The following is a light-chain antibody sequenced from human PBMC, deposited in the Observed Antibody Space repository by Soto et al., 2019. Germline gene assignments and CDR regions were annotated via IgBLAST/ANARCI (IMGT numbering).Light chain of an antibody. Sequence: IVMTQSPLSLPVTPGEPASISFRSSESLVHSNVYNYLDWYLQKPGQSPQLLIYLGSNRASGVPDRFSGSGSGTDFTLKISRVEAEDVGVYYCMQALQTPITFGQGTLLE. V-gene: IGKV2-28*01. CDR1: ESLVHSNVYNY. CDR2: LGS. J-gene: IGKJ5*01. CDR3: MQALQTPIT.